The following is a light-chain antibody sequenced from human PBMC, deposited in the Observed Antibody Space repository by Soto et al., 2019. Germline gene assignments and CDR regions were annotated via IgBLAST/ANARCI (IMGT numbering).Light chain of an antibody. CDR3: QQYGGSPLYT. V-gene: IGKV3-20*01. CDR2: GAS. J-gene: IGKJ2*01. CDR1: QSVSSSD. Sequence: IVLTQSPGTLSLSPGDRATLSCRASQSVSSSDLDWYQQKPALAPRLLIYGASTRATGIPDRFSGSGSGTDFTITISRLEPEDFAVYYCQQYGGSPLYTFGQGTKVDIK.